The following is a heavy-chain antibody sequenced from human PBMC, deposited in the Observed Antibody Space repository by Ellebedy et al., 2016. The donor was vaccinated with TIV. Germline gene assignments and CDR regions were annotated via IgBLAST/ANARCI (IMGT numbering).Heavy chain of an antibody. J-gene: IGHJ4*02. CDR1: GYTFTGYY. CDR3: ARASPRGLAM. D-gene: IGHD2-2*01. V-gene: IGHV1-18*04. Sequence: ASVKVSXXASGYTFTGYYMYWVRQAPGQGLEWMGWISAYNGNTNYAQKLQGRVTMTTDTSTSTAYMELRSLRSDDTAVYYCARASPRGLAMWGQGTLVTVSS. CDR2: ISAYNGNT.